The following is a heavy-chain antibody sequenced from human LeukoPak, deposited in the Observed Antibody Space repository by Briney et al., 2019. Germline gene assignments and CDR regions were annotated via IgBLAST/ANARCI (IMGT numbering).Heavy chain of an antibody. CDR2: IKSKTDGETT. CDR3: TTLVGAPTY. Sequence: GGSLRLSCAASGFNFKYAWMTWGRQAPGKGLEWVGRIKSKTDGETTDYAAAVKSSFSLSSDDSKNTVYLQMTSLKTDDTAVYYCTTLVGAPTYWGQGTLVLVS. D-gene: IGHD1-26*01. V-gene: IGHV3-15*01. CDR1: GFNFKYAW. J-gene: IGHJ4*02.